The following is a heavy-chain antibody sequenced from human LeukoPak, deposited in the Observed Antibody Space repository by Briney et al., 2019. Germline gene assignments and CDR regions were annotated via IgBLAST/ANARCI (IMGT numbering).Heavy chain of an antibody. CDR1: GYTFTGYY. J-gene: IGHJ3*02. CDR2: INPNSGGT. CDR3: ARVKFNYGDHAFDI. D-gene: IGHD3-10*01. V-gene: IGHV1-2*06. Sequence: GASVKVSCKASGYTFTGYYMHWVRQAPGQGLEWMGRINPNSGGTNYAQKFQGRVTMTRDTPISTAYMELSRLRSDDTAVYYCARVKFNYGDHAFDIWGQGTMVTVSS.